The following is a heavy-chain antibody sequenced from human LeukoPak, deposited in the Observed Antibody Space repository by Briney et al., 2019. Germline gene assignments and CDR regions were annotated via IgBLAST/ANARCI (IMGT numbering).Heavy chain of an antibody. CDR3: ARGATSSWDY. CDR2: ISQDGSEK. CDR1: GFTFRSYW. V-gene: IGHV3-7*03. J-gene: IGHJ4*02. D-gene: IGHD6-13*01. Sequence: GGSLRLSCAASGFTFRSYWMSWVRQAPGKGLEWVANISQDGSEKYFVGSVKGRFTISRDNARNSLYLQMNSLRVEDTAVYYCARGATSSWDYWGQGTLVTVSS.